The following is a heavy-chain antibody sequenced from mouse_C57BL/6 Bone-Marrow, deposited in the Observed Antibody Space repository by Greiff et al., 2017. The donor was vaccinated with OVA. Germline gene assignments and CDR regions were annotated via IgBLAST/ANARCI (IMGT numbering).Heavy chain of an antibody. CDR3: TTGYYSNYEGY. V-gene: IGHV14-4*01. D-gene: IGHD2-5*01. CDR1: GFNIKDDY. Sequence: VQLQQSGAELVRPGASVKLSCTASGFNIKDDYMHWVKQRPEQGLEWIGWIDPENGDTEYASKFQGKATITAYTSSNTAYLQLSSLTSEDTAVYYCTTGYYSNYEGYWGQGTTLTVSS. CDR2: IDPENGDT. J-gene: IGHJ2*01.